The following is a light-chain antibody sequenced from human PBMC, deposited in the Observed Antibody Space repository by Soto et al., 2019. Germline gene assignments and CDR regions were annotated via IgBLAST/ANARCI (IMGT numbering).Light chain of an antibody. CDR2: RNN. CDR1: SSNIGSNY. Sequence: QSVLTQPPSASGTPGQRVTISCSGSSSNIGSNYVYWYQQLPGTAPKLLIYRNNQRPSGVPDRFSGSKSGTSASLAISGLRAEDEADYYCSSYTSRTRVFGPGTKVTVL. V-gene: IGLV1-47*01. CDR3: SSYTSRTRV. J-gene: IGLJ1*01.